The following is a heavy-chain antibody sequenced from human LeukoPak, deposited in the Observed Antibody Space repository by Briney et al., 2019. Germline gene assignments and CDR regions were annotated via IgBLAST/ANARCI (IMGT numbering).Heavy chain of an antibody. D-gene: IGHD1-26*01. CDR2: IYTSGST. V-gene: IGHV4-4*07. Sequence: SETLSLTCTVSGGSISSYYWSWIRQPAGKGLESIGRIYTSGSTNYNPSLKSRVTMSVDTSKNQFSLKLSSVTAADTAVYYCARNSVRWELLYWFDPWGQGTLVTVSS. CDR1: GGSISSYY. J-gene: IGHJ5*02. CDR3: ARNSVRWELLYWFDP.